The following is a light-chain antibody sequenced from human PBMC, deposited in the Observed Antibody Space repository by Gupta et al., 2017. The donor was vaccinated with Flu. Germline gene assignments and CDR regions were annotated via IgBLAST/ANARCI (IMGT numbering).Light chain of an antibody. V-gene: IGKV3-20*01. Sequence: EIVLTQSPGTLSLSPGERATLSCRASQSVSSSYLAWYQQKPGQAPRLLIYGASSRATGIPDRFSGSGSGTDFTLTISRLEPEDFAVYYLQQYGSSPTFGQGTKVEIK. J-gene: IGKJ1*01. CDR1: QSVSSSY. CDR2: GAS. CDR3: QQYGSSPT.